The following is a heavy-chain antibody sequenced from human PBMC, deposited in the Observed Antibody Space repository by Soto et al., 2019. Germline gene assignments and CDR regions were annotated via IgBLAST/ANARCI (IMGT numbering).Heavy chain of an antibody. D-gene: IGHD6-19*01. Sequence: GGSLRLSCAASGFTFSSYDMHWGRQATGKGLEWISAIGTAGDTYYPGSVKGRFTISRENAKNSLYLQMNSLRAGDTAVYYCARGRYSSGWYNWFDPWGQGTLVTVSS. CDR3: ARGRYSSGWYNWFDP. V-gene: IGHV3-13*01. CDR1: GFTFSSYD. J-gene: IGHJ5*02. CDR2: IGTAGDT.